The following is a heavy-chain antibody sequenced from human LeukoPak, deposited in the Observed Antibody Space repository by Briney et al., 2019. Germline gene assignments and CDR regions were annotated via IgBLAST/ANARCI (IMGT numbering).Heavy chain of an antibody. CDR3: ARAVSRYDFWNYYYMDV. CDR2: IRFDGSYN. Sequence: GGSLRLSCAASRFTFSSYGMHWVRQAPGKGLEWVAFIRFDGSYNYYADSVKGRFTISRDNSKNTLYLQMNSLRAEDTAVYYCARAVSRYDFWNYYYMDVWGKGTTVTVSS. CDR1: RFTFSSYG. D-gene: IGHD3-3*01. J-gene: IGHJ6*03. V-gene: IGHV3-30*02.